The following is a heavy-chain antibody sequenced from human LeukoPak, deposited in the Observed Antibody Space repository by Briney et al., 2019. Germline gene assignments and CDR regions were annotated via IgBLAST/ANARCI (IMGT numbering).Heavy chain of an antibody. CDR1: GFTFSSYS. V-gene: IGHV3-21*01. Sequence: GGSLRLSCAASGFTFSSYSMNWVRQAPGKGLEWVSSISSSSSFIYYADSVRGRFTISRDNAKNSLSLQMNSLRAEDTAVYYCARDYDFWSGVDVWGKGTTVTVSS. J-gene: IGHJ6*04. CDR2: ISSSSSFI. D-gene: IGHD3-3*01. CDR3: ARDYDFWSGVDV.